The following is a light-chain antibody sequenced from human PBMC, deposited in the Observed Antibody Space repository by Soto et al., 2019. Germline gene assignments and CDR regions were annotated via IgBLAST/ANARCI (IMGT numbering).Light chain of an antibody. CDR3: SSYKRSSTLV. V-gene: IGLV2-14*01. J-gene: IGLJ1*01. CDR1: SSDVGGYNY. Sequence: QSALTQPASVSGSPGQSITISCTGTSSDVGGYNYVSWYQQHPGKAPKLMIYEVSNRPSGVSNRFSGSKSGNTASLTISGLRAEDEADYYCSSYKRSSTLVFGTGTKLTVL. CDR2: EVS.